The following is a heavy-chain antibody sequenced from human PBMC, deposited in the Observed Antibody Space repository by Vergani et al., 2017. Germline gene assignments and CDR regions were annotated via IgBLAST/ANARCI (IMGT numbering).Heavy chain of an antibody. V-gene: IGHV3-48*01. Sequence: EVQLVESGGGLVQPGGSLRLSCAASGFTFSSYSMNWVRQAPGKGLEWVSYISSSSSTIYYADSVKGRFTISRDNAKNSLYLQMNSLRAEDTAVYYCARDGRIAEKAEVDYWGQGTLVTVSS. CDR2: ISSSSSTI. J-gene: IGHJ4*02. CDR1: GFTFSSYS. CDR3: ARDGRIAEKAEVDY. D-gene: IGHD2-15*01.